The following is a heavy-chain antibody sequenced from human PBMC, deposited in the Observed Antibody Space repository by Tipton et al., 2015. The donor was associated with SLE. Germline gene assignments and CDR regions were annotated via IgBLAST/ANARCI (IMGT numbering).Heavy chain of an antibody. Sequence: TLSLTCTVSGGSISSYYWSWIRQPPGKGLEWIGYIYYSGSTNYNPSLKSRVTISVDTSKNQLSLKLSSVTAADTAVYYCARDIEAPGDFLYFDYWGQGILVTVSS. J-gene: IGHJ4*02. CDR1: GGSISSYY. V-gene: IGHV4-59*01. D-gene: IGHD7-27*01. CDR2: IYYSGST. CDR3: ARDIEAPGDFLYFDY.